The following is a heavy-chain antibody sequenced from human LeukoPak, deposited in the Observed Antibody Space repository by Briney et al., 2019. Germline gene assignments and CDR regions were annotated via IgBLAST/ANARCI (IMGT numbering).Heavy chain of an antibody. V-gene: IGHV1-69*06. J-gene: IGHJ4*02. CDR2: XIPIXXXX. D-gene: IGHD5-18*01. CDR1: GGTFSSYA. CDR3: ARGDGYSSPYYFDY. Sequence: ASVKVSCKASGGTFSSYAISWVRQAPGQGXXXXXGXIPIXXXXXXAXXXXXXXXXXXXXSTSTAYMELSSLRSEDTAVYYCARGDGYSSPYYFDYWGQGTLVTVSS.